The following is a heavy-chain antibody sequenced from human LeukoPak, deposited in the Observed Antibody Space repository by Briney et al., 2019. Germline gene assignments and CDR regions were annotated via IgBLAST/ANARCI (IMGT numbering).Heavy chain of an antibody. J-gene: IGHJ6*02. V-gene: IGHV3-21*01. CDR3: ARDVVGATTGYYYGMDV. D-gene: IGHD1-26*01. CDR2: ISSSSSYI. Sequence: MSGGSLRLSCAASGFTFSSYSMNWVRQAPGKGLEWVSSISSSSSYIYYADSVKGRFTISRDNAKNSLYLQMNSLRAEDTAVYYCARDVVGATTGYYYGMDVWGQGTTVTVSS. CDR1: GFTFSSYS.